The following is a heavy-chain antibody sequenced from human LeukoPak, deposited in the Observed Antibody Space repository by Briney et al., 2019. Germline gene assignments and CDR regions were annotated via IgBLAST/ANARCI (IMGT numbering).Heavy chain of an antibody. CDR3: ARQVSSSWYYFDY. D-gene: IGHD6-13*01. Sequence: PSETLSLTCTVSGGPISSYYWSWIRQPPGKGLEWIGYIYYSGSTNYNPSLKSRVTISVDTSKNQFSLKLSSVTAADTAVYYCARQVSSSWYYFDYWGQGTLVTVSS. J-gene: IGHJ4*02. CDR1: GGPISSYY. CDR2: IYYSGST. V-gene: IGHV4-59*01.